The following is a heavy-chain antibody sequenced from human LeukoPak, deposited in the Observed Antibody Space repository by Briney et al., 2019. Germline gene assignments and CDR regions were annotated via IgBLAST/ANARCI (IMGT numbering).Heavy chain of an antibody. J-gene: IGHJ5*02. Sequence: SETLSLTCTVSGGSISISSHYWGWIRQPPGKGLEWIGTIYYSGITYYNPSLKSRATISVDTSKNQFSLKLSSVTAADTAVYYCARRVGYCTNGVCYSFFRGVFDPWGQGTLVAVSS. D-gene: IGHD2-8*01. CDR3: ARRVGYCTNGVCYSFFRGVFDP. CDR2: IYYSGIT. V-gene: IGHV4-39*01. CDR1: GGSISISSHY.